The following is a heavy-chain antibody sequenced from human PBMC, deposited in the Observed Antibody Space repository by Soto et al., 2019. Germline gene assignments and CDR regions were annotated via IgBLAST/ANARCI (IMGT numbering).Heavy chain of an antibody. CDR3: AKLVQLVPDY. Sequence: GGSLRLSCAASGFTFSSYAMSWVRQAPGKGLEWVSTISGGGGSTYYADSVKGRFTISRDNSKNTLYLQMNSLRAEDTAVYYCAKLVQLVPDYWGQGTLVTVSS. D-gene: IGHD1-1*01. CDR1: GFTFSSYA. J-gene: IGHJ4*02. CDR2: ISGGGGST. V-gene: IGHV3-23*01.